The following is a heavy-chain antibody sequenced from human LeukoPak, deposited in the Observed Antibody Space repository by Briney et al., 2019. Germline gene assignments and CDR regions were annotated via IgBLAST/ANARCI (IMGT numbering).Heavy chain of an antibody. D-gene: IGHD3-3*01. CDR2: INHSGST. Sequence: SETLSLTCAVYGGSFSGYYWSWIRQPPGKGLEWIGEINHSGSTNYNPSLKGRVTISVDTSKNQFSLKLSSVTAADTAVYYCARGPLRFLGWFFSFDYWGQGTRVTVSS. V-gene: IGHV4-34*01. CDR3: ARGPLRFLGWFFSFDY. CDR1: GGSFSGYY. J-gene: IGHJ4*02.